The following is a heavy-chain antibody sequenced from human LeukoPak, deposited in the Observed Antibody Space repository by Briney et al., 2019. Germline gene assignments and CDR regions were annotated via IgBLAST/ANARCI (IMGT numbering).Heavy chain of an antibody. J-gene: IGHJ5*02. CDR3: ARDMATNSNWFDP. CDR1: GYTFTGYY. CDR2: INPNSGGT. D-gene: IGHD5-24*01. V-gene: IGHV1-2*02. Sequence: ASVTVSCKASGYTFTGYYMHWVRQAPGQGLEWMGWINPNSGGTNYAQKFQGRVTMTRDTPISTAYMELSRLRSDDTAVYYCARDMATNSNWFDPWGQGTLVTVSS.